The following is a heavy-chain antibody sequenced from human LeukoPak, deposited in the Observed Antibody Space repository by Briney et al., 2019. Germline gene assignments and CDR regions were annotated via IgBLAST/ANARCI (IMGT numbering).Heavy chain of an antibody. CDR1: GYIFTGYY. Sequence: GASAKVSCKASGYIFTGYYMHWVRQAPGQGLEWMGWINPNSGDTDYAQKFQGRVTMTRDTSIRTVYMELSSLKSDDTAVYYCTRARRLDNAPTAPCEYWGQGTLVTVSS. CDR2: INPNSGDT. CDR3: TRARRLDNAPTAPCEY. J-gene: IGHJ4*02. D-gene: IGHD2-2*03. V-gene: IGHV1-2*02.